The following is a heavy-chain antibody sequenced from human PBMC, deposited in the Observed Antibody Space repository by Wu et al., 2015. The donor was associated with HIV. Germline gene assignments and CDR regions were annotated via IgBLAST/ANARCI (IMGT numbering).Heavy chain of an antibody. CDR3: ATGSLLRGVDY. Sequence: EVLLVQSGAEVKKPGATVKISCKISGYTFTDYYMHWVRQAPGKGLEWMGLLDPEDDKSIYSENFPGRIIMTADTSRDTAYMELSSLRFEDTAVYYCATGSLLRGVDYWGQGTLVTVSS. V-gene: IGHV1-69-2*01. CDR1: GYTFTDYY. CDR2: LDPEDDKS. D-gene: IGHD3-10*01. J-gene: IGHJ4*02.